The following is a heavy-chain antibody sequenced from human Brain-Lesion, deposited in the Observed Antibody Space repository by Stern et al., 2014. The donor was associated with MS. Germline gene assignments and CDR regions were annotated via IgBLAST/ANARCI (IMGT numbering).Heavy chain of an antibody. J-gene: IGHJ4*02. CDR1: GLTFAASA. V-gene: IGHV3-73*01. Sequence: EVHLVESGGDLVQPGGSLKRSCATSGLTFAASAMHWVRPAPVQALEGVGRIRTQANNYATAYAASVKGRFFVSRNDSVNVAYLQMSGLKTEDTAVYYCTRTQELAAFDFWGRGTLVTVSS. CDR2: IRTQANNYAT. CDR3: TRTQELAAFDF. D-gene: IGHD2-15*01.